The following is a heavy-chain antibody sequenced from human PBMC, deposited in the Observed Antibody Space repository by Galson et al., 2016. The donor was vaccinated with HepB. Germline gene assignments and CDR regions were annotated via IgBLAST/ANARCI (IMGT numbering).Heavy chain of an antibody. D-gene: IGHD5-12*01. CDR1: GFTFSDNS. Sequence: SLRLSCAASGFTFSDNSLNWVRQAPGKGLEWVSYINRRSTTIYCAESVKGRFTISRDNAKNSLYLQMTSLRDEDSGVYYCARDEGWLQENYRYYYGMDVWGQGTTVTVSS. V-gene: IGHV3-48*02. CDR3: ARDEGWLQENYRYYYGMDV. CDR2: INRRSTTI. J-gene: IGHJ6*02.